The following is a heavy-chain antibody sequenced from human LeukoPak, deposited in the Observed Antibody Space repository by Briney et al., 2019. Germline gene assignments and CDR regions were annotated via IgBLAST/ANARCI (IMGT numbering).Heavy chain of an antibody. Sequence: GASVKVSCKASGGTFSSHAISWVRQAPGQGLEWMGGIIPIFGTANYAQKFQGRVTITADESTSTAYMELSSLRSEDTAVYYCARVGSPVAPGYYDSSGYWYDYWGQGTLVTVSS. D-gene: IGHD3-22*01. J-gene: IGHJ4*02. CDR3: ARVGSPVAPGYYDSSGYWYDY. CDR1: GGTFSSHA. CDR2: IIPIFGTA. V-gene: IGHV1-69*13.